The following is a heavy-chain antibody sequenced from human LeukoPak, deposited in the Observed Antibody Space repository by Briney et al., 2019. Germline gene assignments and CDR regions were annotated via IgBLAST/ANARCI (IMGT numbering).Heavy chain of an antibody. CDR2: IDHSGST. CDR1: GGSFCGYF. D-gene: IGHD3-16*01. Sequence: SETLSLICAVYGGSFCGYFWRWIRQSAGKGLEWIGEIDHSGSTNYNPSLKSRVTISVDTSKNQFSLKLSSVTAADTAVYYCAREVTFGGVSSFDYWGQGTLVTVSS. CDR3: AREVTFGGVSSFDY. V-gene: IGHV4-34*01. J-gene: IGHJ4*02.